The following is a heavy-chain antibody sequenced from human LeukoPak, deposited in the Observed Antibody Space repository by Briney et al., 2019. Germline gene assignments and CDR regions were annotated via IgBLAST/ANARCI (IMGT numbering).Heavy chain of an antibody. CDR1: GFTFSTYA. J-gene: IGHJ4*02. CDR2: ISDSGGAI. CDR3: AREGAGPRLFDY. Sequence: GGSLRLSCAASGFTFSTYALNWVRQAPGKGLEWVSAISDSGGAIFYADSVKGRFTMSRDNSKNSLFLQMNSLRAEDTAVYYCAREGAGPRLFDYWGQGTLVTVSS. V-gene: IGHV3-23*01. D-gene: IGHD3-16*01.